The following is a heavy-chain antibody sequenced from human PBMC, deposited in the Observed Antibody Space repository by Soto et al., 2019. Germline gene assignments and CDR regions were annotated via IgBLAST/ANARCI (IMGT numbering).Heavy chain of an antibody. Sequence: GGSLRLSCAASGFTFSSYAMSWVRQAPGKGLEWVSAISGSGGSTYYADSVKGRFTISRDNSKNTLYLQMNSLRVEDTAVYYCAKDGSLCSWNHGYYFDYWGQGTLVTVSS. CDR1: GFTFSSYA. D-gene: IGHD1-1*01. V-gene: IGHV3-23*01. CDR3: AKDGSLCSWNHGYYFDY. CDR2: ISGSGGST. J-gene: IGHJ4*02.